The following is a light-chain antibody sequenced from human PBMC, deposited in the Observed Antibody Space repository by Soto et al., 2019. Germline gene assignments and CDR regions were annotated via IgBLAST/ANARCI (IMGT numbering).Light chain of an antibody. J-gene: IGLJ1*01. CDR3: CSYADRTTL. CDR2: EVS. Sequence: QSALTQPPSASASLVHSITISGAGSISDVGSYNLVSWYQQLPGNVPKLIIYEVSKRPSGVSNRFSGSESGNTASLTISGLQAEDEDDYYCCSYADRTTLFGTGHKVTAL. V-gene: IGLV2-23*02. CDR1: ISDVGSYNL.